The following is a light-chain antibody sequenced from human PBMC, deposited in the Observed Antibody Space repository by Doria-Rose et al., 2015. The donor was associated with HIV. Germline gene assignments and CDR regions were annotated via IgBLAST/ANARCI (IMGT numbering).Light chain of an antibody. CDR1: QXLLYTSNNY. CDR3: QQYYDTPS. CDR2: WAS. V-gene: IGKV4-1*01. J-gene: IGKJ3*01. Sequence: DXXVTXXXXSLXMSLGERAXLXXKXNQXLLYTSNNYLXWYQQKPGQPPKSLIYWASTRQSGVPARFSGSGSGTDFTLTISSLEAEDVAVYYCQQYYDTPSFGPGTTVDIK.